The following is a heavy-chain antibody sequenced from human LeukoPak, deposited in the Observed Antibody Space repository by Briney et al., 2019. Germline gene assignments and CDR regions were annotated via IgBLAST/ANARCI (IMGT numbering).Heavy chain of an antibody. CDR3: ATSLRFITY. D-gene: IGHD3-3*01. V-gene: IGHV3-48*03. CDR2: ISSSDSSI. CDR1: GFSFRSYE. J-gene: IGHJ4*02. Sequence: GGSLRLSCAASGFSFRSYEMNWLRQAPGKGLEWVSYISSSDSSIHYADSEKARFTISRDNANNSLYLQMNSLRAEDTAIYYCATSLRFITYWGEGALVSVSS.